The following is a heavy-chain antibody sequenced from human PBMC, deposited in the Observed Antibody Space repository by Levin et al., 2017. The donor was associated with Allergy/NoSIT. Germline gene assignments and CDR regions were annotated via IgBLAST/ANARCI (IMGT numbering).Heavy chain of an antibody. D-gene: IGHD1-20*01. CDR3: AHGPYDGNEFGFDF. J-gene: IGHJ4*02. CDR2: IFWDDDK. Sequence: NVSGPTLVKPTQTLTLTCTFSGFSLTTEGVGVGWIRQPPGKALEWLALIFWDDDKRYSPSLNNRLTITKDTSKNVVVLTVTNVDPVDTATYFCAHGPYDGNEFGFDFWGQGILVTVSS. V-gene: IGHV2-5*02. CDR1: GFSLTTEGVG.